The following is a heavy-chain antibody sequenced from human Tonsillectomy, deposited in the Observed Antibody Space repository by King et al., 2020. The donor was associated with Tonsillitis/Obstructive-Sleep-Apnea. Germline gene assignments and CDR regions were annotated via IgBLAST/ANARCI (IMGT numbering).Heavy chain of an antibody. D-gene: IGHD1-26*01. Sequence: VQLVESGGGLVQPGGSLRLSCAASGFTFSSYAMSWVRQAPGKGLEWVSTITGSGGSTYYTDSVKGRFTISRDNSKNTLYLQMNSLRAADTAVYYCAKDRGSYHVADDAFDIWGQGTMVTVSS. CDR1: GFTFSSYA. CDR3: AKDRGSYHVADDAFDI. V-gene: IGHV3-23*04. CDR2: ITGSGGST. J-gene: IGHJ3*02.